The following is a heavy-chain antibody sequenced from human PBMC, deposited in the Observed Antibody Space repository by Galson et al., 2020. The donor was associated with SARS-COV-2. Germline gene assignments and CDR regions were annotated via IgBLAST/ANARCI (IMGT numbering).Heavy chain of an antibody. V-gene: IGHV3-30-3*01. CDR2: ISYDGSNK. CDR1: GFTFSSYA. D-gene: IGHD4-4*01. Sequence: GESLKISCAASGFTFSSYAMHWVRQAPGKGLEWVAVISYDGSNKYYADSVKGRFTISRDNSKNTLYLQMNSLRAEDTAVYYCARAGQTYSNYEGYFDLWGRGTLVTVSS. CDR3: ARAGQTYSNYEGYFDL. J-gene: IGHJ2*01.